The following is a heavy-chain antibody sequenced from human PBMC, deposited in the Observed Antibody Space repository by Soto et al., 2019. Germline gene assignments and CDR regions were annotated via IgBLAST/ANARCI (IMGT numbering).Heavy chain of an antibody. D-gene: IGHD6-13*01. V-gene: IGHV1-3*01. J-gene: IGHJ4*02. CDR1: GYTFTSYA. Sequence: QVQLVQSGAEVKKPGASVKVSCKASGYTFTSYAMHWVRQAPGQRLEWMGWINAGNGNTKYSQKFQGRVTITRDTSASTAYMELSSLRSEDTAVYYCARPQAAGNVLWYWGQGTLVTVSS. CDR3: ARPQAAGNVLWY. CDR2: INAGNGNT.